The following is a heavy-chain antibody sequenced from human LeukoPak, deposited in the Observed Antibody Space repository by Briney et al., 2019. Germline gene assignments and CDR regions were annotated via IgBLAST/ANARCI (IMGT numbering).Heavy chain of an antibody. V-gene: IGHV1-2*02. CDR3: ARIVPSPGAANYFDY. J-gene: IGHJ4*02. Sequence: ASVKVSRKASGYTFTGYYMHWVRQAPGQGLEWMGWINPNSGGTNYAQKFQGRVTMTRDTSISTAYMELSRLRSDDTAVYYCARIVPSPGAANYFDYWGQGTQVTVSS. D-gene: IGHD2-2*01. CDR2: INPNSGGT. CDR1: GYTFTGYY.